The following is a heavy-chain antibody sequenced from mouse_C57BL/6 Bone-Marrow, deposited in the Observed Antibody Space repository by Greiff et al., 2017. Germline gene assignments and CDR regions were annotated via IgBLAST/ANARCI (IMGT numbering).Heavy chain of an antibody. CDR1: GFTFSSYG. J-gene: IGHJ2*01. Sequence: EVQGVESGGDLVKPGGSLKLSCAASGFTFSSYGMSWVRQTPDKRLEWVATISSGGSYPYYPDSVKGRFTINRDNAKNTLYRQMSSLKSEDTAMDDCARHGRIYDGCDEGDYWGQGTTLTVSS. CDR3: ARHGRIYDGCDEGDY. V-gene: IGHV5-6*01. D-gene: IGHD2-2*01. CDR2: ISSGGSYP.